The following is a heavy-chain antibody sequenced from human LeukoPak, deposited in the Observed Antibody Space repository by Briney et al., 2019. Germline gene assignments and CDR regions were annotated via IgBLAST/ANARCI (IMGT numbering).Heavy chain of an antibody. Sequence: GGSLRLSCAASGFSISTYAMSWVRQAPGKGLEWVSGIVGSGDTDYADAVQGRFTISKDNSKNIVYLQMNSLRAEDTAVYYCAKDLLLWFGELLWGFDYWGQGTLVTVSS. V-gene: IGHV3-23*01. J-gene: IGHJ4*02. CDR1: GFSISTYA. CDR2: IVGSGDT. D-gene: IGHD3-10*01. CDR3: AKDLLLWFGELLWGFDY.